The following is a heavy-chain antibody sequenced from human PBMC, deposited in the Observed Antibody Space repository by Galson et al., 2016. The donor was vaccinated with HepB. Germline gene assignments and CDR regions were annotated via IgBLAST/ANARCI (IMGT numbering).Heavy chain of an antibody. V-gene: IGHV1-69*06. CDR2: IIPIFGTA. D-gene: IGHD3-9*01. Sequence: SVKVSCKASGGTFSRYAISWVRQAPGQGLEWMGGIIPIFGTANYAQKFQGRVTITADKSTSTAYMELSSLRSEDTAVYYCARDGNDILTGYSRFDYWDQGTLVTVSS. CDR1: GGTFSRYA. J-gene: IGHJ4*02. CDR3: ARDGNDILTGYSRFDY.